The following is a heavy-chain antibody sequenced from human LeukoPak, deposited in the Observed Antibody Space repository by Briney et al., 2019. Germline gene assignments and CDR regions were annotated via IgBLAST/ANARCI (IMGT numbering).Heavy chain of an antibody. J-gene: IGHJ4*02. CDR3: ARETYCAADCYSGFDF. Sequence: SETLSLTCTVSGGSISTYYWGWIRQAPGKGLEWIGSIYYSGNTYYDSSLKSRVTISLDTSKNQFSLNLFSVTAADTAVYYCARETYCAADCYSGFDFWGQGTLVTVSS. V-gene: IGHV4-39*07. CDR2: IYYSGNT. CDR1: GGSISTYY. D-gene: IGHD2-21*02.